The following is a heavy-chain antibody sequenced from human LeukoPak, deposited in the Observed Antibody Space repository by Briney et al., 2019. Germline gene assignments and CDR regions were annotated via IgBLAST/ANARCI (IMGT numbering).Heavy chain of an antibody. V-gene: IGHV4-30-2*01. CDR3: ARGGDWLFDY. CDR1: GVSISSGGYS. CDR2: IYHSGST. Sequence: NPSETLSLTCAVSGVSISSGGYSWRWIRQPPGKGLEWIGYIYHSGSTYYNPSLKSRVTISVDRSKNQFSLKLSSVTAAGTAVYYCARGGDWLFDYWGQGILVTVSS. J-gene: IGHJ4*02. D-gene: IGHD2-21*02.